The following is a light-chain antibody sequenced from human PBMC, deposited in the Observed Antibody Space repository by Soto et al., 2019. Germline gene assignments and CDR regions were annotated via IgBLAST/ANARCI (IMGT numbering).Light chain of an antibody. Sequence: DIQMTHSPSSLSASIGDGGSIICRASESIRIHLNRYQQKPGKAPRLLIYAASRLQSGVPSRFSGTGSGTDFTLTISSLQPEDFAIYYCQQTFGKPLVTFGQGTRLEIK. CDR1: ESIRIH. CDR3: QQTFGKPLVT. CDR2: AAS. V-gene: IGKV1-39*01. J-gene: IGKJ5*01.